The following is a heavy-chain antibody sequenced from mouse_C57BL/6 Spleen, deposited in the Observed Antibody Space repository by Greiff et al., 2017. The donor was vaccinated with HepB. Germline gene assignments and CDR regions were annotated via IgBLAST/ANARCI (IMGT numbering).Heavy chain of an antibody. J-gene: IGHJ2*01. CDR2: FYPGSGSI. V-gene: IGHV1-62-2*01. D-gene: IGHD4-1*01. CDR3: ARHEEGMGREDYFDY. Sequence: QVHVKQSGAELVKPGASVKLSCKASGYTFTEYTIHWVKQRSGQGLEWIGWFYPGSGSIKYNEKFKDKATLTADKSSSTVYMELSRLTSEDSAVYFCARHEEGMGREDYFDYWGQGTTLTVSS. CDR1: GYTFTEYT.